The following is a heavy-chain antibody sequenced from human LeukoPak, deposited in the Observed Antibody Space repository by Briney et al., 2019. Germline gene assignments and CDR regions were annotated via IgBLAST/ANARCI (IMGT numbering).Heavy chain of an antibody. J-gene: IGHJ4*02. Sequence: ASVKVSCKASGYTFTSYGISWVRQAPGQGLEWMGWISAYNGNTNYAQKLQGRVTMTTDTSTSTAYMELRSLRSDDTAVYYCARETDSYDFWSGYYSEGYFDYWGQGTLVTVSS. CDR2: ISAYNGNT. D-gene: IGHD3-3*01. CDR1: GYTFTSYG. V-gene: IGHV1-18*01. CDR3: ARETDSYDFWSGYYSEGYFDY.